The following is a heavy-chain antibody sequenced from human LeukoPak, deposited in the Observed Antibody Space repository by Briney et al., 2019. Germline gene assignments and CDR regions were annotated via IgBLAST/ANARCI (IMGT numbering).Heavy chain of an antibody. J-gene: IGHJ4*02. V-gene: IGHV1-24*01. Sequence: ASVKVSCKVSGYTLTELSMHWVRQAPGKGLEWMGGFDPEDGETIYAQKFQGRVTMTEDTSTDTAYMELSSLRSEDTAVYYCASTTTYSSGWYQYYFDYWGQGTLVTVSS. D-gene: IGHD6-19*01. CDR3: ASTTTYSSGWYQYYFDY. CDR2: FDPEDGET. CDR1: GYTLTELS.